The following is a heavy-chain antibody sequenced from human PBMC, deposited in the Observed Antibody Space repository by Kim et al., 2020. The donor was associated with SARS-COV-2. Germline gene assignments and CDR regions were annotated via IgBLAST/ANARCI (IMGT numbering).Heavy chain of an antibody. J-gene: IGHJ4*02. Sequence: GGSLRLSCAASGFTFRTYGVSWVRQAPGKGLEWVSTIRSSGGSTYYADSVKGRFTISRDNSKNMVYLQMNSLRAEDTAVYYCAKGGLNYFDYWCQGTLVT. D-gene: IGHD3-16*01. CDR3: AKGGLNYFDY. CDR1: GFTFRTYG. V-gene: IGHV3-23*01. CDR2: IRSSGGST.